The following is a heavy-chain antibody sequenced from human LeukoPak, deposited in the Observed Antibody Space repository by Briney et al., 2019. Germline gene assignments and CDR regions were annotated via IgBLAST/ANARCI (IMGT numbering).Heavy chain of an antibody. CDR1: GASVSSGGSS. Sequence: PSQTLSLTCAVTGASVSSGGSSWAWIRQPPEKRLEWIGYIYHIVNTFYNPSLQSRVTISVDRAKNQVSLRLTSVTAADTAVYYCARDSYGLGSNYFDPWGQGTQVTVSS. J-gene: IGHJ5*02. D-gene: IGHD3-10*01. V-gene: IGHV4-30-2*01. CDR2: IYHIVNT. CDR3: ARDSYGLGSNYFDP.